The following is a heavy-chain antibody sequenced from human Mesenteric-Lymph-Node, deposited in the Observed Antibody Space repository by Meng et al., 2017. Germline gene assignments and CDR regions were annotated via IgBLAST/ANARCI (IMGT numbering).Heavy chain of an antibody. D-gene: IGHD7-27*01. J-gene: IGHJ1*01. Sequence: QWVGSGGGLGKPGGSLGLSCAAFGFIFTDYYMTWIRQAPGKGLEWVSYISSNGRTIYYADSVKGRFTISRDNAKNSLILQMRSLRPEDTAVYYCARESVTGKNWGQGTLVTVSS. CDR2: ISSNGRTI. CDR1: GFIFTDYY. CDR3: ARESVTGKN. V-gene: IGHV3-11*01.